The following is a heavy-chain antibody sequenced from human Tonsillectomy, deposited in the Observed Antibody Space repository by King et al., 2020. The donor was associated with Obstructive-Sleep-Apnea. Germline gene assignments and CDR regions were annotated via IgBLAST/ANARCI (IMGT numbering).Heavy chain of an antibody. CDR1: GFSLSTSGVG. Sequence: ITLKESGPTLVKPTQTLTLTCTFSGFSLSTSGVGVGWIRQPPGKALEWLALIYWDDEKRYSPSLKSRLTITKDTSKNQVVLTMTNMDPVDTATYYCAHRQAATYYFDYWGQGTLVTVSS. V-gene: IGHV2-5*02. CDR2: IYWDDEK. CDR3: AHRQAATYYFDY. D-gene: IGHD2-15*01. J-gene: IGHJ4*02.